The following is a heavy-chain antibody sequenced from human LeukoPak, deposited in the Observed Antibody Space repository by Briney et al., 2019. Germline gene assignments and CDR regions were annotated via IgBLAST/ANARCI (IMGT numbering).Heavy chain of an antibody. CDR3: AKRRYDSSGHFDS. V-gene: IGHV3-23*01. Sequence: GGSLRLSCAASGFIFSTYSMIWVRQAPGKGLEWVSTISGSGSYTDYADSVKGRFTISKDNSKNTLYMRMSSLRAEDTAVYYCAKRRYDSSGHFDSWGQGTLVTVSS. D-gene: IGHD3-22*01. J-gene: IGHJ4*02. CDR1: GFIFSTYS. CDR2: ISGSGSYT.